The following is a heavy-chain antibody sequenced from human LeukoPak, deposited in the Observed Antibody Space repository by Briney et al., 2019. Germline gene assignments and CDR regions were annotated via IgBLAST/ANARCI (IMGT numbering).Heavy chain of an antibody. CDR3: ARVWFGELFVGGSDAFDI. V-gene: IGHV3-11*05. CDR2: ISSSSSYT. Sequence: SGGSLRLSCAASGFTFSDCYMSWIRQAPGKGLEGVSYISSSSSYTNYADSVKGRFTISRDNAKNSLYLQMNSLRAEDTAVYYCARVWFGELFVGGSDAFDIWGQGTMVTVSS. J-gene: IGHJ3*02. CDR1: GFTFSDCY. D-gene: IGHD3-10*01.